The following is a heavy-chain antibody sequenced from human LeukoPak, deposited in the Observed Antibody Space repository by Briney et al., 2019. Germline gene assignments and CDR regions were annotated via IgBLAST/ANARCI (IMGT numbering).Heavy chain of an antibody. V-gene: IGHV4-30-2*01. CDR1: GGSISSGGYS. Sequence: SQTLSLTCAVSGGSISSGGYSWSWIRQPPGKGLEWIGYIYHSGSTYYNPSLKSRVTISVDRSKNQFSLKLSSVTAADTAVYYCARSYYDSSGYYYGYYYGMDVWGQGTTVTVSS. D-gene: IGHD3-22*01. CDR2: IYHSGST. CDR3: ARSYYDSSGYYYGYYYGMDV. J-gene: IGHJ6*02.